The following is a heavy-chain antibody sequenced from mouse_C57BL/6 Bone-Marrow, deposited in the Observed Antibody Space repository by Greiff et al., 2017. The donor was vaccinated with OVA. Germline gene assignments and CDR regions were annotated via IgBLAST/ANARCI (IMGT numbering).Heavy chain of an antibody. V-gene: IGHV5-9-1*02. CDR3: TRDRWLPLMDY. CDR1: GFTFSSYA. J-gene: IGHJ4*01. CDR2: ISSGGDYI. Sequence: EVKLVESGEGLVKPGGSRKLSCAASGFTFSSYAMSWVRQTPEKRLEWVAYISSGGDYIYYADTVKGRFTISRDNARNTLYLQMSSLKSEDTAMYYCTRDRWLPLMDYWGQGTSVTVSS. D-gene: IGHD2-3*01.